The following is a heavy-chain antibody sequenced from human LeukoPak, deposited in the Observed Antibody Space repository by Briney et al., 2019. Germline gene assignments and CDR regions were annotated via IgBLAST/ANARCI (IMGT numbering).Heavy chain of an antibody. CDR2: ISNSGGST. J-gene: IGHJ4*02. V-gene: IGHV3-23*01. CDR1: GFTFSSYG. Sequence: GGSLRLSCSASGFTFSSYGMSWVRQAPGKGLEWVSGISNSGGSTNYADSVKGRFTISRDNSKNSLYLQMNSLRAEDTAVYYCARDTPPSSRWGQGTLVTVSS. CDR3: ARDTPPSSR.